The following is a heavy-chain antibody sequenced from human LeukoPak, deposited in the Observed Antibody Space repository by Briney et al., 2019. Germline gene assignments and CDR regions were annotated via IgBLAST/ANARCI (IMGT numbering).Heavy chain of an antibody. V-gene: IGHV3-48*01. CDR1: GFTFRTSG. CDR3: ARDSARYCSGGSCPQGDY. J-gene: IGHJ4*02. Sequence: QPGGSLRLSCAASGFTFRTSGMNWVRQAPGKGLEWVSYISSSGTTISYAQSVKGRFTITRDNAQNSLTLHMNSLRAEDTAVYYCARDSARYCSGGSCPQGDYWGQGTLVTVSS. D-gene: IGHD2-15*01. CDR2: ISSSGTTI.